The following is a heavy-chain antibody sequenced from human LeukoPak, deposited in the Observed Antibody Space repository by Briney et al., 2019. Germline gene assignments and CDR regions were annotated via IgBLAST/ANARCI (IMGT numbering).Heavy chain of an antibody. Sequence: GGSLRLSCAASGFTFNNYWMSWVRQAPGKGLEWVANIKQDRSEIYYVDSVKGRFTISRDNAENSVYLQMNSLRADDTAVYYCGRGMDVWGQGTTVTVSS. CDR2: IKQDRSEI. CDR1: GFTFNNYW. J-gene: IGHJ6*02. V-gene: IGHV3-7*03. CDR3: GRGMDV.